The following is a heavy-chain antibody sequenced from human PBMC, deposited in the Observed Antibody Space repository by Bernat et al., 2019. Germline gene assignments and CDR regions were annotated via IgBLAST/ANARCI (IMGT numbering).Heavy chain of an antibody. CDR1: GGSISSSSYY. D-gene: IGHD3-10*01. V-gene: IGHV4-39*01. CDR3: ARHPITMVRGVLLPYGMDV. J-gene: IGHJ6*02. Sequence: QLLLQESGPGLVKPSETLSLTCTVSGGSISSSSYYWGWIRQPPGKGLDWIGTIYYSGSTYYNPSLKSRVTISVDTSKNQFSLKLRSVTAADTAVYYCARHPITMVRGVLLPYGMDVWGQGTLVTVSS. CDR2: IYYSGST.